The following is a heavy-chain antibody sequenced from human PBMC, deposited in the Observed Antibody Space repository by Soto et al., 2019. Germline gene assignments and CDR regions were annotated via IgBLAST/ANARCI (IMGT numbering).Heavy chain of an antibody. CDR2: IKSKTDGGTT. D-gene: IGHD6-19*01. CDR3: TTGGIAVAARYYYYYYMDV. CDR1: GFTFSNAW. V-gene: IGHV3-15*01. Sequence: GGSLRLSCAASGFTFSNAWMSWVRQAPGKGLEWVGRIKSKTDGGTTDYAAPVKGRFTISRDDSKNTLYLQMNSLKTEDTAVYYCTTGGIAVAARYYYYYYMDVWGKGTTVTVSS. J-gene: IGHJ6*03.